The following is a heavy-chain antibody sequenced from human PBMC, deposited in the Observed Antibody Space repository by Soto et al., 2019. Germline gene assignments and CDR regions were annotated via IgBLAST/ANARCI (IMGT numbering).Heavy chain of an antibody. V-gene: IGHV4-4*02. CDR3: ARGPPNNYYDSSGFDY. J-gene: IGHJ4*02. CDR2: IYHSGST. D-gene: IGHD3-22*01. Sequence: PSETLSLTCAVSGGSISSSNWWSWVRQPPGKGLEWIGEIYHSGSTNYNPSLKSRVTISVDKSKNQFSLKLSSVTAADTAVYYCARGPPNNYYDSSGFDYWGQGTLVTVSS. CDR1: GGSISSSNW.